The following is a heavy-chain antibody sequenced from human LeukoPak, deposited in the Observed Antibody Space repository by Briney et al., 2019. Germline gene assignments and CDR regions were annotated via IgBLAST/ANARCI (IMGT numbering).Heavy chain of an antibody. V-gene: IGHV4-34*01. CDR3: ARGGRVGDYAPFDY. CDR2: INHSGNT. D-gene: IGHD3-16*01. CDR1: GESFSGYY. Sequence: PSETLSLTCAVYGESFSGYYWSWIRQPPGTGLEWIGEINHSGNTNYNPSLKSRVTISLVTSKNQFSLNLNSVTAADTAVYYCARGGRVGDYAPFDYWGQGTLVTVSS. J-gene: IGHJ4*02.